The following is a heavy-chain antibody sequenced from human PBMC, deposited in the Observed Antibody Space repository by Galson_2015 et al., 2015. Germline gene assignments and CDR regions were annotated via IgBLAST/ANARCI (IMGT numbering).Heavy chain of an antibody. CDR2: ISYDGSNK. Sequence: SLRLSCAASGFTFSSYAMHWVRQAPGKGLEWVAVISYDGSNKYYADSVKGRFTISRDNSKNTLYLQMNSLRAEDTAVYYCAKSERFDYWGQGTLVTVSS. J-gene: IGHJ4*02. V-gene: IGHV3-30-3*02. CDR1: GFTFSSYA. CDR3: AKSERFDY. D-gene: IGHD1-1*01.